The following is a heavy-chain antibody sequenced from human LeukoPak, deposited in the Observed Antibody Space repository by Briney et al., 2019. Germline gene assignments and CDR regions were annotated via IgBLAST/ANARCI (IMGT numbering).Heavy chain of an antibody. Sequence: GGSLRLSCAASGFTFSSYWMSWVRQAPGKGLEWVANIKQDGSEKYYVDSVKGRFTISRDNAKNSLYLQMNSLRAEDTAVYYCARVMYSSGWSFDYWGQGTLVTVSS. J-gene: IGHJ4*02. CDR1: GFTFSSYW. V-gene: IGHV3-7*01. CDR3: ARVMYSSGWSFDY. D-gene: IGHD6-19*01. CDR2: IKQDGSEK.